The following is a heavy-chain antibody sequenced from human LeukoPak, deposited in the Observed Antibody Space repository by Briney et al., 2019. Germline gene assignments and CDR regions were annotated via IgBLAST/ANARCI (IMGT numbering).Heavy chain of an antibody. CDR3: AKDKYYDSSTNSDY. D-gene: IGHD3-22*01. CDR2: IWYDGSNK. Sequence: GGSLRLSCAASGFTFSSYGMHWVRQAPGKGLEWVAVIWYDGSNKYYADSVKGRFTISRDNSKNTLYLQMNSLRAEDTAVYYCAKDKYYDSSTNSDYWGQGTLVTVSS. J-gene: IGHJ4*02. V-gene: IGHV3-33*06. CDR1: GFTFSSYG.